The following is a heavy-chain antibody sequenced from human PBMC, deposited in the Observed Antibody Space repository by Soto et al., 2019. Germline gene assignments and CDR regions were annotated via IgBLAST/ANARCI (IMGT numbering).Heavy chain of an antibody. V-gene: IGHV1-18*01. CDR2: ISAYNGNT. Sequence: ASVKVSCKASGYTFTSYGISWVRQAPGQGLEWMGWISAYNGNTNYAQKLQGRVTMTTDTSTSTAYMELRSLRSDDTAVYYCARDSVTTVTTGLNYWGQGTLVTVSS. CDR1: GYTFTSYG. D-gene: IGHD4-17*01. CDR3: ARDSVTTVTTGLNY. J-gene: IGHJ4*02.